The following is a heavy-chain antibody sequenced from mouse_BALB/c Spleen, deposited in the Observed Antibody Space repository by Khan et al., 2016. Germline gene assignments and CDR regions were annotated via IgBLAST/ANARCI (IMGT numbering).Heavy chain of an antibody. D-gene: IGHD2-10*02. CDR3: ARKEYGNYGFAY. V-gene: IGHV1-18*01. Sequence: VRLQQSGPELVKPGASVKIPCKASGYTFTDYNIDWVKQSHGKSLEWIGDITPNNGGTVYNQKFKGKATLTVDKSSSTAYMELRSLTSEDTAVYYCARKEYGNYGFAYWGQGTLVTVSA. CDR1: GYTFTDYN. J-gene: IGHJ3*01. CDR2: ITPNNGGT.